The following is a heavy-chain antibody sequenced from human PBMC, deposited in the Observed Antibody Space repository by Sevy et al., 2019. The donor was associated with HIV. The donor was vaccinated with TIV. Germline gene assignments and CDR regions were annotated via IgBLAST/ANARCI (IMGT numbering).Heavy chain of an antibody. D-gene: IGHD3-16*01. CDR1: GFTFSSFG. J-gene: IGHJ6*02. V-gene: IGHV3-30*18. Sequence: GESLKISCAASGFTFSSFGLHWVRQAPGKGLEWVASISFDVDYVYYADSVKGRFTISRDNSKNILYLQMNSLRVEDTALYYCAKDGGNAPQYYGMDVWGQRTTVTVSS. CDR2: ISFDVDYV. CDR3: AKDGGNAPQYYGMDV.